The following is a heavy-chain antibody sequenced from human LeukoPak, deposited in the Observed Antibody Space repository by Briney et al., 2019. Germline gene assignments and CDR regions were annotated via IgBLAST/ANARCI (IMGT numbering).Heavy chain of an antibody. CDR1: GFTFSSYA. CDR3: AKTYSSSWYSAFDI. CDR2: ISGSGGST. V-gene: IGHV3-23*01. Sequence: PGGSLRPSCAASGFTFSSYAMSWVRQAPGKGLEWVSAISGSGGSTYYADSVKGRFTITRGNSKNTLYLQMNSLRAEDTAVYYCAKTYSSSWYSAFDIWGQGTMVTVSS. D-gene: IGHD6-13*01. J-gene: IGHJ3*02.